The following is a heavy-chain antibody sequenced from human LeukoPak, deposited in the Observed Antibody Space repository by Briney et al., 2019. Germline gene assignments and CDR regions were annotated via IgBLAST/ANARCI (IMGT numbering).Heavy chain of an antibody. CDR3: AMDIVVVTADKGGYYYYYMDV. J-gene: IGHJ6*03. CDR2: INPNSGGT. CDR1: GYTFTGYY. V-gene: IGHV1-2*02. D-gene: IGHD2-2*03. Sequence: ASVKLSCKSSGYTFTGYYMHWVRQAPGQGLEWMGWINPNSGGTNYAQKFQGRVNMPRDKSIRTAYMELSRLRSDDTAVYYCAMDIVVVTADKGGYYYYYMDVWGKGITVSVSS.